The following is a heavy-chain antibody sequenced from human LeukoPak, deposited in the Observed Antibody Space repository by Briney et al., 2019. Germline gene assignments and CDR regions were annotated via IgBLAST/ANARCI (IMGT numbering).Heavy chain of an antibody. CDR3: AKKYSGSYHFDY. V-gene: IGHV3-23*01. J-gene: IGHJ4*02. D-gene: IGHD1-26*01. CDR1: GFTFSSYA. Sequence: GGSLRLSCAASGFTFSSYAMNWVRQAPGKGLEWVSAITNSGSTYYADSVKGRFTISRDNSKSTLYLQMNSLRAEDTAVYYCAKKYSGSYHFDYWGQGTLVTVSS. CDR2: ITNSGST.